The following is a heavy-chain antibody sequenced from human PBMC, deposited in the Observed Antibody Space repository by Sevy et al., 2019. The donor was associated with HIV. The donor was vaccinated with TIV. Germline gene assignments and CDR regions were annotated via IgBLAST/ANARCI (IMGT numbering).Heavy chain of an antibody. V-gene: IGHV3-48*01. CDR2: ISSSSNTI. CDR3: AREGGYSDQGMDV. D-gene: IGHD5-12*01. CDR1: GFTFSNYN. Sequence: GGSLRLSSAASGFTFSNYNMNWVRQAPGKGLEWASYISSSSNTIYYADSVKGRFTISRDNDKNSLYLEMNSLRAEDTAVYYCAREGGYSDQGMDVWGLGTTVTVSS. J-gene: IGHJ6*02.